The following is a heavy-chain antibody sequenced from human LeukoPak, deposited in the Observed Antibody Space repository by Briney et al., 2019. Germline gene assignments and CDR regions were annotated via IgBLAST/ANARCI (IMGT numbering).Heavy chain of an antibody. CDR1: GFIFSSYW. D-gene: IGHD6-19*01. CDR2: INSDGTIT. Sequence: GGSLRLSCAASGFIFSSYWMHWVRQAPGKGLEWVSRINSDGTITNYADSVKGRFTISRDNAKNTLYLQMNSLRAEDTAVYYCARRGAVAGTEDYWGQGTLVTVSS. J-gene: IGHJ4*02. CDR3: ARRGAVAGTEDY. V-gene: IGHV3-74*01.